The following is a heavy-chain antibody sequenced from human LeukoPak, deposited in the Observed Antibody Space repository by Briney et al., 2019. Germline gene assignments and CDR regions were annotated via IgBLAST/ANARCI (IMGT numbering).Heavy chain of an antibody. CDR1: GGSFSGYY. V-gene: IGHV4-34*01. Sequence: SETLSLTCAVYGGSFSGYYWSWIRQPPGKGLEWIGEINHSGSTNYNPPLTSRVTISVDTSKNQFSLKLSSVTAADTAVYYCAVKPVSNWFDPWGQGTLVTVSS. CDR2: INHSGST. J-gene: IGHJ5*02. CDR3: AVKPVSNWFDP.